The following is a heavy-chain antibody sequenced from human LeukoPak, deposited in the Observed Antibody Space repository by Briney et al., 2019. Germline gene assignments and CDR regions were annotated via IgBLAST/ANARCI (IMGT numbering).Heavy chain of an antibody. V-gene: IGHV3-7*01. CDR1: VFTFSRFW. D-gene: IGHD4-11*01. CDR3: ARDRESESDSEGDY. Sequence: GGSLRLSCSASVFTFSRFWMSWVREAPGKGLEYVALIKQGGSEIFHMDSVKGRFTISRDDPTNSLYLQMNSLRVEDTALYYCARDRESESDSEGDYWGQGTLVTVSS. CDR2: IKQGGSEI. J-gene: IGHJ4*02.